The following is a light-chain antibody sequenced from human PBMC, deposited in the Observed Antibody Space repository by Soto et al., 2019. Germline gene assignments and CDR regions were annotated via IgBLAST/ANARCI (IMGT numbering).Light chain of an antibody. CDR1: QSLLHSDGKTY. V-gene: IGKV2D-29*01. Sequence: SVMAQTPLFLSVTPGRPSPISCKSSQSLLHSDGKTYLYWYQQKPGQPPQLMIYEVSNRFSGMPDRLSDSVSGRDFTLKISRVEEEEVSMYDGMQTIQLPWTFYPETKVDIK. CDR3: MQTIQLPWT. CDR2: EVS. J-gene: IGKJ1*01.